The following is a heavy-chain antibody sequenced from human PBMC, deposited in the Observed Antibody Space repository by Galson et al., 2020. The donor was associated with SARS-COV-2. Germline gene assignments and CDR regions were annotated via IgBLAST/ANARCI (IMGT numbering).Heavy chain of an antibody. Sequence: SETLSFTCTVSGGSISSGGYYWSWIRQHPGKGLEWIGYIYYSGSTYYNPSLKSRVTISVDTSKNQFSLKLSSVTAADTAVYYCARVNYYGSGSYSPWYFDYWGQGTLVTVSS. CDR3: ARVNYYGSGSYSPWYFDY. CDR2: IYYSGST. V-gene: IGHV4-31*03. D-gene: IGHD3-10*01. J-gene: IGHJ4*02. CDR1: GGSISSGGYY.